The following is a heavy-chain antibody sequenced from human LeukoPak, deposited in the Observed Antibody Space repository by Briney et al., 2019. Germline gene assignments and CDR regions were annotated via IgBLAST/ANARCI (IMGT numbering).Heavy chain of an antibody. J-gene: IGHJ1*01. CDR3: ARDRPHDYGDYPEYFQH. Sequence: PGGSLRLSCAASGFTFSSYSMNWVRQAPGKGLEWVSSISSSSSYIYYADSVKGRFTISRDNAKNSLYLQMNSLRAEDTAVYYCARDRPHDYGDYPEYFQHSGQGTLVTVSS. D-gene: IGHD4-17*01. V-gene: IGHV3-21*01. CDR2: ISSSSSYI. CDR1: GFTFSSYS.